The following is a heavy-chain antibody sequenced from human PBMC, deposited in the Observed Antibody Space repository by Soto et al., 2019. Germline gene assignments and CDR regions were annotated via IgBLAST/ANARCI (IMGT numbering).Heavy chain of an antibody. J-gene: IGHJ4*02. D-gene: IGHD6-25*01. CDR2: IKQDGSEK. CDR1: GFTFSSYW. CDR3: GGDFGGYALLAVYSFYF. Sequence: EVQLVESGGGLVQPGGSLRLSCAASGFTFSSYWMSWVRQAPGKGLEWVANIKQDGSEKYYVDSVKGRFTISRDNAKNSLYLQMNSPRAEDMALYYCGGDFGGYALLAVYSFYFLGQGTLVTVSS. V-gene: IGHV3-7*05.